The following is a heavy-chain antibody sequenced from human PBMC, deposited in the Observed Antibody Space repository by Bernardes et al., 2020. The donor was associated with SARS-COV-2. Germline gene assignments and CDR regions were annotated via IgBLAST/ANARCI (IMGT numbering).Heavy chain of an antibody. V-gene: IGHV3-23*01. CDR2: ISNNGVNT. Sequence: GGSLCLSCAASGCIFSSYGMSWVRQAPGKGLEWVSGISNNGVNTYYPDSVKGRFTVSRDNSKNTTYLQMNSLRVEDTAVYYCATGVSLLGAAWRQGTLVIVSS. CDR3: ATGVSLLGAA. CDR1: GCIFSSYG. D-gene: IGHD2-21*01. J-gene: IGHJ5*02.